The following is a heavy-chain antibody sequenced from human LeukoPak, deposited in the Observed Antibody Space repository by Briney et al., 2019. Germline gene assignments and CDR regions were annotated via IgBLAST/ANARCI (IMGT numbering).Heavy chain of an antibody. CDR1: GFTFSSYS. CDR3: ARDLRESTSHDY. Sequence: GGSLRLSCAASGFTFSSYSMNWVRQAPGKGLEWVSSISSSSSYIYYADSVKGRFTISRDNAKNSLYLQMNSLRAEDTAVYYCARDLRESTSHDYWGQGTLVTVSS. D-gene: IGHD3-10*01. J-gene: IGHJ4*02. CDR2: ISSSSSYI. V-gene: IGHV3-21*01.